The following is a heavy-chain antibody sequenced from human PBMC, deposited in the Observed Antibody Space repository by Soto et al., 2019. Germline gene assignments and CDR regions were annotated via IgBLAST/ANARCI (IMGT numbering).Heavy chain of an antibody. V-gene: IGHV4-34*01. D-gene: IGHD5-12*01. CDR3: AKSGATDV. J-gene: IGHJ6*02. CDR1: GASFSDYY. CDR2: INHSGST. Sequence: QVQLQQWGAGLLKPSETLSLTCAVYGASFSDYYWSWIRQPPGKGLEWIGEINHSGSTNYNPSLTRRVTISVDTSKNEFSLKLTSVTAADTAVYYCAKSGATDVWGQGTTVTVSS.